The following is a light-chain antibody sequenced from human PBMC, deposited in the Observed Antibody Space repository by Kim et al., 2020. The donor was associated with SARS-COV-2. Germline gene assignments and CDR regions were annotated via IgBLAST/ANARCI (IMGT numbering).Light chain of an antibody. V-gene: IGLV2-14*04. Sequence: GQSITLSWTGSGGDVGGYSHVSWHQQYPGKAPKIMIYDVTKRPSGVSNRFSGSKSGNTASLTISGLQAEDEADYYCSSYTSTNTLVFGGGTKLTVL. CDR3: SSYTSTNTLV. CDR1: GGDVGGYSH. CDR2: DVT. J-gene: IGLJ2*01.